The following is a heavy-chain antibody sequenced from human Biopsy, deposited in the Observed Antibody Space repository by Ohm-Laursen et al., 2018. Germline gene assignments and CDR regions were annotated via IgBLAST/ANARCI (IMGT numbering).Heavy chain of an antibody. CDR3: ARSPPPYYYDNGGYYWVN. CDR1: GGSISSSTFY. D-gene: IGHD3-22*01. CDR2: VDYSGSG. V-gene: IGHV4-39*01. Sequence: SETLSLTCTVSGGSISSSTFYWGWIRQPPGKGLEWIGSVDYSGSGHYNPSLESRITISVDTSKNQFSLGLSSVTAADTAVYYCARSPPPYYYDNGGYYWVNWGQGTLVTVSS. J-gene: IGHJ4*02.